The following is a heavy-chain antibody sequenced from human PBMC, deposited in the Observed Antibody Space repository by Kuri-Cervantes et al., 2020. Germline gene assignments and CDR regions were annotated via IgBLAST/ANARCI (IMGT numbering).Heavy chain of an antibody. D-gene: IGHD1-26*01. CDR1: GFTFKDAW. J-gene: IGHJ1*01. CDR3: AKVGLVGAMAYFQH. V-gene: IGHV3-23*01. CDR2: ISGSGGST. Sequence: GGSLRLSCVGSGFTFKDAWISWVRQAPGKGLEWVSAISGSGGSTYYADSVKGRFTISRDNSKNTLYLQMNSLRAEDTAVYYCAKVGLVGAMAYFQHWGQGTLVTVSS.